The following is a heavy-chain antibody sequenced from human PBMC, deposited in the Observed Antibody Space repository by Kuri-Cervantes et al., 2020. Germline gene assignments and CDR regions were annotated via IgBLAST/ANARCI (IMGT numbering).Heavy chain of an antibody. J-gene: IGHJ4*02. D-gene: IGHD3-10*01. CDR1: GFTFSSYA. Sequence: GESLKISCAASGFTFSSYAMHWVRQAPGKGLVWVSRINSDGSSTSYADSVKGRFTISRDNSKNTLYLQMNSLRAEDTAVYYCARDRGDLREYDYWGQGTLVTVSS. V-gene: IGHV3-74*01. CDR3: ARDRGDLREYDY. CDR2: INSDGSST.